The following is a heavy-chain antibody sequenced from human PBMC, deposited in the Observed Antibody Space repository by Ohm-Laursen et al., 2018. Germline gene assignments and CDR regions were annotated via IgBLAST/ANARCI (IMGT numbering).Heavy chain of an antibody. V-gene: IGHV4-59*07. D-gene: IGHD6-6*01. CDR2: IYYSGST. Sequence: SDTLSLTCTVSGGSIGSYYWSWIRQPPGKGLEWIGYIYYSGSTNYNPSLKSRVTISVDTSKNLFSLKLSSVSAADTAMYYCARTGYSSSTDVWGQGTTVTVSS. CDR3: ARTGYSSSTDV. J-gene: IGHJ6*02. CDR1: GGSIGSYY.